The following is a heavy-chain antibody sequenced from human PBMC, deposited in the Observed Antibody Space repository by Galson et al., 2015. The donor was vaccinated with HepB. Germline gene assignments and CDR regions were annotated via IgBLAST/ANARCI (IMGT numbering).Heavy chain of an antibody. CDR3: ATRRRTTIVVPNEPPPDY. Sequence: SLRLSCAASGFTFSSCDMNWVRQAPGKGLEWVSGIRYNGGSTYYADSVKGRFTISRVNSKKTLYLQMNSLRDEDTATYYCATRRRTTIVVPNEPPPDYWGQGTLVTVAS. V-gene: IGHV3-23*01. D-gene: IGHD3-22*01. CDR1: GFTFSSCD. CDR2: IRYNGGST. J-gene: IGHJ4*02.